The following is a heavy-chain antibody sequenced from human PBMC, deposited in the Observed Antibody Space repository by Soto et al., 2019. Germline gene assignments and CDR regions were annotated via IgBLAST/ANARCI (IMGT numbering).Heavy chain of an antibody. CDR1: GFTVSSNY. V-gene: IGHV3-53*02. Sequence: EVQLVETGGGLIQPGGSLRLSCAASGFTVSSNYMSWVRQAPGKGLEWVSVIYSGGSTYYADSVRGRFAISRDNSKNTLYLQMKSLRAEDTAVYYCARDTPATRHGMDGGGQGTTVTVSS. J-gene: IGHJ6*02. D-gene: IGHD2-15*01. CDR2: IYSGGST. CDR3: ARDTPATRHGMDG.